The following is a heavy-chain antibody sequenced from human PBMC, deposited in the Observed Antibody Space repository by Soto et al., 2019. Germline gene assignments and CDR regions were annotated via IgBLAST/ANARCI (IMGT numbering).Heavy chain of an antibody. CDR2: IRSKTYGGTT. Sequence: GGSLRLSCPASGFTFGDYAMSWVRQAPGKGLEWVGSIRSKTYGGTTDYGASVKGRFTISRDDPKSIAYLQMNSLKTEDTAVYYCTRQMGYYYGSGSYASYYYYGMDVWGQGTTVTVYS. CDR3: TRQMGYYYGSGSYASYYYYGMDV. D-gene: IGHD3-10*01. J-gene: IGHJ6*02. CDR1: GFTFGDYA. V-gene: IGHV3-49*04.